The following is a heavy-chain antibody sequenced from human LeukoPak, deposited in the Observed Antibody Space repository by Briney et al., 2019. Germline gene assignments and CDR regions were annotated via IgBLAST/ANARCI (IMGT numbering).Heavy chain of an antibody. J-gene: IGHJ4*02. CDR1: GGSINSALYY. CDR3: AREGSMMVPAFDY. Sequence: SETLSLTCTVSGGSINSALYYWAWIRQPAGKGLEWIGRIYTSGSTNYNPSLKSRVTISVDMSKNQFSLKLSSVTAADTAVYYCAREGSMMVPAFDYWGQGTLVTVSS. V-gene: IGHV4-61*02. CDR2: IYTSGST. D-gene: IGHD3-22*01.